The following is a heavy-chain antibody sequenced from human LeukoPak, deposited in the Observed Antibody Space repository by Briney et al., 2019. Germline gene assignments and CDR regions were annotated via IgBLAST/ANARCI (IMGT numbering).Heavy chain of an antibody. J-gene: IGHJ3*02. Sequence: GGSLRLSCAASGFTFSSYAMHWVRQAPGKGLEWVAVISYDGSNKYYADSVKGRFTVSRDNSKNTLYLQMNSLRAEDTAVYYCAKEVWTYCGGDCIDAFDIWGQGTMVTVSS. CDR1: GFTFSSYA. V-gene: IGHV3-30-3*01. D-gene: IGHD2-21*02. CDR3: AKEVWTYCGGDCIDAFDI. CDR2: ISYDGSNK.